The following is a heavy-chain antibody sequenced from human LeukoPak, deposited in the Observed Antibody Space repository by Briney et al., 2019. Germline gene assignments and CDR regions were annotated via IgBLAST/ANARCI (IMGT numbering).Heavy chain of an antibody. J-gene: IGHJ5*02. D-gene: IGHD3-3*01. CDR1: GGSISSSSYY. V-gene: IGHV4-39*01. CDR2: IYYSGST. CDR3: ARHCGDYDFWSGYPNWFDP. Sequence: SEALSLTCTVSGGSISSSSYYWGWIRQPPGKGLEWIGSIYYSGSTYYNPSLKSRVTISVDTSKNQFSLKLSSVTAADTAVYCFARHCGDYDFWSGYPNWFDPWGQGTLVTVSS.